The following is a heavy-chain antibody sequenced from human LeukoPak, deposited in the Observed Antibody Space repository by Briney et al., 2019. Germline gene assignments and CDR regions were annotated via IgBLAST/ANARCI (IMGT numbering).Heavy chain of an antibody. CDR3: ARDGGYYYDSSGYHFEY. D-gene: IGHD3-22*01. Sequence: ASVKVSCKASGNTFTSYGISWVRQAPGQGVEWMGWISGHNGNTNYEQKLQGRVTMTTDTSTSTAYMELRSMRSDDTAVYYCARDGGYYYDSSGYHFEYWGQGTLVTVSS. J-gene: IGHJ4*02. CDR1: GNTFTSYG. CDR2: ISGHNGNT. V-gene: IGHV1-18*01.